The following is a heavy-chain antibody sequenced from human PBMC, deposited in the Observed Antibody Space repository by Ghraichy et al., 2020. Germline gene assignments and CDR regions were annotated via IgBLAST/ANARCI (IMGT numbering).Heavy chain of an antibody. CDR1: GFTFSSYS. CDR3: AREDVPDSSGYPDY. D-gene: IGHD3-22*01. V-gene: IGHV3-21*01. CDR2: ISSSSSYI. J-gene: IGHJ4*02. Sequence: GGSLRLSCAASGFTFSSYSMNWVRQAPGKGLEWVSSISSSSSYIFYADSVKGRFTISRDNAKNSLYLQMNSLRAEDTAVYYCAREDVPDSSGYPDYWGQGTLVNVSS.